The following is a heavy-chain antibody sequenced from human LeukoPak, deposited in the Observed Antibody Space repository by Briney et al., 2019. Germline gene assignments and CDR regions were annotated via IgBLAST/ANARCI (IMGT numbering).Heavy chain of an antibody. CDR2: IYYSGST. V-gene: IGHV4-39*01. J-gene: IGHJ5*02. Sequence: SETLSLTCTVSGGSISSSSYYWGWIRQPPGKGLEWTGSIYYSGSTYYNPSLKSRVTISVDTSKNQFSLKLSSVTAADTAVYYCARRVVVVAATGNWFDPWGQGTLVTVSS. CDR1: GGSISSSSYY. CDR3: ARRVVVVAATGNWFDP. D-gene: IGHD2-15*01.